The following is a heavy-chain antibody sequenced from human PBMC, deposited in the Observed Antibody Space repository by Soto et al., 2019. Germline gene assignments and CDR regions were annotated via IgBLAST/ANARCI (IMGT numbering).Heavy chain of an antibody. J-gene: IGHJ4*02. D-gene: IGHD1-20*01. Sequence: PSETLSLTCTVSGGSISSSSYNWSWIRQPPGKGLEWIGFIYSGGSTTYNPSLKSRVTMSVDTSKNQFSLKLSSVTAADTAVYYCAREVVGEYKGFFRGYYFDYWGQGTLVTVSS. CDR1: GGSISSSSYN. CDR2: IYSGGST. CDR3: AREVVGEYKGFFRGYYFDY. V-gene: IGHV4-61*01.